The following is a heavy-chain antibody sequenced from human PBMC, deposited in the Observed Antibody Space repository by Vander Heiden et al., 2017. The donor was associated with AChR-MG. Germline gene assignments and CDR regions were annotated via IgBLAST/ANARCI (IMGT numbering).Heavy chain of an antibody. Sequence: EVQLVASGGGLVQPGRSLRLSCAASGFTFDEYAMHWVRQAPGKGLEWVSGISWNSGSIGYADSVKGRFTISRDNAKNSLYLQMNSLRAEDTALYYCARGGYDYVWGSYRPDYWGQGTLVTVSS. CDR1: GFTFDEYA. J-gene: IGHJ4*02. D-gene: IGHD3-16*02. CDR2: ISWNSGSI. CDR3: ARGGYDYVWGSYRPDY. V-gene: IGHV3-9*01.